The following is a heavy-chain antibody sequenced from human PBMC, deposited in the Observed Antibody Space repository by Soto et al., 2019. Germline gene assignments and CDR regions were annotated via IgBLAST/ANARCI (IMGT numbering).Heavy chain of an antibody. V-gene: IGHV1-69*08. CDR3: AREVVVAATMAFDI. D-gene: IGHD2-15*01. Sequence: QVQLVQSGAEVKKPGSSVKVSCKASGGTFSSYTISWVRQAPGQGLEWMGRIIPILGIANYAQKFQGRVKITADKSTRTAYMELSSMRSEDTAVYYCAREVVVAATMAFDIWGQGTMVTVSS. CDR1: GGTFSSYT. J-gene: IGHJ3*02. CDR2: IIPILGIA.